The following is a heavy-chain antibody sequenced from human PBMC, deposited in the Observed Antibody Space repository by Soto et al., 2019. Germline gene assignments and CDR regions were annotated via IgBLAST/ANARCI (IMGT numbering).Heavy chain of an antibody. V-gene: IGHV5-10-1*01. J-gene: IGHJ4*02. CDR3: ARHRRDEFNDAVDY. Sequence: GESLKISCQGSGYTFANYWINWVRQVPGKGLEWMGRIDPSDSYSSFSPSFQGHVNISVDKSINTAYLKWNSLKASDTDIYYCARHRRDEFNDAVDYWGQGTLVTVSS. CDR1: GYTFANYW. CDR2: IDPSDSYS.